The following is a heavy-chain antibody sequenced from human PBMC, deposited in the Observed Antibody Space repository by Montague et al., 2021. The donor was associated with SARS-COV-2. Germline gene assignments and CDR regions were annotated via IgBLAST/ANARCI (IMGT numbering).Heavy chain of an antibody. CDR1: GFSLSTNGVG. J-gene: IGHJ5*02. CDR2: IYWDGDK. CDR3: AHRREDATLVTAWFDP. Sequence: PALVKPTQTLTLTCTFSGFSLSTNGVGVGWIRQPPGKALEWLALIYWDGDKRYSPSLMSRLTISRGISKNQVVLTMTNMNPVDTATYYCAHRREDATLVTAWFDPWGQGTMVTVSS. V-gene: IGHV2-5*02. D-gene: IGHD5-18*01.